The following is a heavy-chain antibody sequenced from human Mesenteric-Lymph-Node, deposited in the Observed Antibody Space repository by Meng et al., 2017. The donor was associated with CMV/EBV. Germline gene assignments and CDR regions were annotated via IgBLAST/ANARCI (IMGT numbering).Heavy chain of an antibody. V-gene: IGHV4-39*07. CDR2: INDSGNT. CDR1: GDSISIISSY. CDR3: ARGTVNNEKYFDS. Sequence: SETLSLTCTVSGDSISIISSYWGWIRQPPGKGLEWIGEINDSGNTNYNPSLESRVTMSVDTSKNQFSLNLNSVTAADTAVYYCARGTVNNEKYFDSWGLGNLVTVSS. D-gene: IGHD4-11*01. J-gene: IGHJ4*02.